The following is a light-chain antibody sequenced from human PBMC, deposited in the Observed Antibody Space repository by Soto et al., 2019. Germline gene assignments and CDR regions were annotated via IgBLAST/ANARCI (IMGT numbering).Light chain of an antibody. Sequence: DIQLTQSPIFLSASVGDRITISCRASQAIFNYSAWYQQKPGKAPNLLIFGASTLQSGVPSRFSGSGSGTEFTLTISSLQPEDFATYYCQQLNSHPRTFGQGTKVDIK. CDR2: GAS. CDR3: QQLNSHPRT. V-gene: IGKV1-9*01. J-gene: IGKJ2*01. CDR1: QAIFNY.